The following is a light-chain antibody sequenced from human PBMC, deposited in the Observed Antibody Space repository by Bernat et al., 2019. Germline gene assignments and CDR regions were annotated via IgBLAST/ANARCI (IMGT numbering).Light chain of an antibody. CDR3: SSYTRSATYV. J-gene: IGLJ1*01. V-gene: IGLV2-14*03. Sequence: QSALTQPASVSGSPGQSITISCIGTSSDIGSYNYVSWYQQHPGKAPNLLIYAVANRPSGVSNRFSASKSGNTASLPISGLQAEDESDYYCSSYTRSATYVFGTGTKVTVL. CDR2: AVA. CDR1: SSDIGSYNY.